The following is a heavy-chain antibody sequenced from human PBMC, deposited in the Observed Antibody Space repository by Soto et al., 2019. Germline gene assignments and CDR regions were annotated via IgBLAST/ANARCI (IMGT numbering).Heavy chain of an antibody. D-gene: IGHD2-8*01. CDR1: GGSISSSSYY. CDR3: ARHEYGANGSLDY. Sequence: PSETLSLTCTVSGGSISSSSYYWGWIRQPPGKGLEWIGSIYYSGSTYYNPSLKSRVTISVDTSKNQFSLKLSSVTAADTAVYYCARHEYGANGSLDYWGQGTMVTVSS. J-gene: IGHJ4*02. CDR2: IYYSGST. V-gene: IGHV4-39*01.